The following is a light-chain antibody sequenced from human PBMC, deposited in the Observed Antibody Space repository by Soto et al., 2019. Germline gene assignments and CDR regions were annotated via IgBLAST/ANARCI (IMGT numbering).Light chain of an antibody. CDR3: QQRSNWPPGT. CDR1: QSVSSSY. V-gene: IGKV3D-20*02. J-gene: IGKJ2*01. Sequence: EIVLTQSPGTLSLSPGERATLSCRASQSVSSSYLAWYQQKPGQAPRLLIYGASSRATGIPDRFSGSGSGTAFTLTISSLEPEDFAVYYCQQRSNWPPGTFGQGTKLEIK. CDR2: GAS.